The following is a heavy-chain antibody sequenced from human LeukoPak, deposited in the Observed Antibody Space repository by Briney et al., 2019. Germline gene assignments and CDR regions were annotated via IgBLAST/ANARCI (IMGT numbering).Heavy chain of an antibody. V-gene: IGHV3-23*01. D-gene: IGHD4-17*01. CDR3: TSSSVTTRSPGGDAFDI. CDR1: GVTFSSYA. CDR2: ISGSGGST. J-gene: IGHJ3*02. Sequence: GGSLRLSCAASGVTFSSYAMSWVRQAPGKGLEWVSAISGSGGSTYYADSVKGRFTISRDNSKNTLYLQMNSLRAEDTAVYYCTSSSVTTRSPGGDAFDIWGQGTMVTVSS.